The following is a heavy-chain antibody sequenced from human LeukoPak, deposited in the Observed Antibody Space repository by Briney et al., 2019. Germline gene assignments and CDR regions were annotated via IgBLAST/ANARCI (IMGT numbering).Heavy chain of an antibody. D-gene: IGHD3-22*01. CDR1: GYSISSYYY. CDR3: ARVTAEDITQDQENYYDSSAYYYYFDY. CDR2: IYHSGST. V-gene: IGHV4-38-2*01. Sequence: KPSETLSLTCAVSGYSISSYYYWGWIRQPPGKGLEWIGSIYHSGSTSYNPSLESRVTISIDTSKNQFSLNLSSVTAADTAVYYCARVTAEDITQDQENYYDSSAYYYYFDYWGQGTLVTVSS. J-gene: IGHJ4*02.